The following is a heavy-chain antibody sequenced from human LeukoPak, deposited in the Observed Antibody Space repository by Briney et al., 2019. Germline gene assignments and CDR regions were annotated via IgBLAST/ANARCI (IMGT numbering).Heavy chain of an antibody. J-gene: IGHJ5*02. Sequence: SETLSLTCAVYGGSFSGYYWSWIRQPPGKGLEWIGEINHSGSTNYNPSLKSRVTISVDTSKNQFSLKLSSVTAADTAVYYCARGSWFDPWGQGTLVTVSS. V-gene: IGHV4-34*01. CDR1: GGSFSGYY. CDR2: INHSGST. CDR3: ARGSWFDP.